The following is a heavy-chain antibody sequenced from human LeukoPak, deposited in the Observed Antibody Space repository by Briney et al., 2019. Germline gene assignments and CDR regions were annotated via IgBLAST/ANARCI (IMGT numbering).Heavy chain of an antibody. V-gene: IGHV3-9*01. CDR1: GFTFDDFA. J-gene: IGHJ4*02. CDR3: AKGDPFDN. CDR2: ISRNSGTI. Sequence: GGSLRLSCAAFGFTFDDFATSWVRQAPGRGLEWVSVISRNSGTIRYVDSVKGRFTISRDNARDSLYLEMNSLRIEDTALYYCAKGDPFDNWGQGTLVTVSS.